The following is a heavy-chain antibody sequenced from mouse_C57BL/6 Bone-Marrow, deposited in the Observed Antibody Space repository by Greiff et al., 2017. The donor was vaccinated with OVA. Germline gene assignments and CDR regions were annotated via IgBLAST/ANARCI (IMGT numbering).Heavy chain of an antibody. CDR3: ARPYYGSSTGFAY. D-gene: IGHD1-1*01. CDR1: GFTFSSYG. V-gene: IGHV5-6*01. CDR2: ISSGGSYT. J-gene: IGHJ3*01. Sequence: EVKLQESGGDLVKPGGSLKLSCAASGFTFSSYGMSWVRQTPDKRLEWVATISSGGSYTYYPDSVKGRFTISRDNAKNTLYLQMSSLKSEDTAMYYCARPYYGSSTGFAYWGQGTLVTVSA.